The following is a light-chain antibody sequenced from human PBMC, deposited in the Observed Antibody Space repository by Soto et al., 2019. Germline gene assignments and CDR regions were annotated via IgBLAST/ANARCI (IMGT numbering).Light chain of an antibody. V-gene: IGKV3-20*01. CDR2: GAS. CDR1: QSVSSSY. Sequence: EIVLTQSPGTLSLSPGERATLSCRASQSVSSSYLAWYQQKPRQAPRLLIYGASSRATGIPDRFSGSGSGTDFALTISRLEAEDFAVYYCQQYGSSITFGQGTRLEIK. CDR3: QQYGSSIT. J-gene: IGKJ5*01.